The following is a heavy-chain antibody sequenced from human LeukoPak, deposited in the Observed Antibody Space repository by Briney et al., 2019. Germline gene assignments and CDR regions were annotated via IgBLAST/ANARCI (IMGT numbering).Heavy chain of an antibody. Sequence: SGGSLRLSCAASGFTFSSYGMHWVRQAPGKGLEWVAFIRYDGSNKYYADSVKGRFTISRDNSKNTLYLQMNSLRAEDTAVYYCAKNQIAAAGTIDYWGQGTLVTVSS. CDR1: GFTFSSYG. CDR2: IRYDGSNK. J-gene: IGHJ4*02. V-gene: IGHV3-30*02. D-gene: IGHD6-13*01. CDR3: AKNQIAAAGTIDY.